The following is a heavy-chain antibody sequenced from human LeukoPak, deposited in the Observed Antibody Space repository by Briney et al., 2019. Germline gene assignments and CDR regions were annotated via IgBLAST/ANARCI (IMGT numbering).Heavy chain of an antibody. CDR3: ARGLYYYYMDV. J-gene: IGHJ6*03. Sequence: GGSLRLSSAASGFTFSSYGMHWVRQAPDKGLEWVAVIWYDGSNKYYADSVKGRFTISRDNSKNTLYLQMNSLRAEDTAVYYCARGLYYYYMDVWGKGTTVTVSS. CDR2: IWYDGSNK. V-gene: IGHV3-33*01. CDR1: GFTFSSYG.